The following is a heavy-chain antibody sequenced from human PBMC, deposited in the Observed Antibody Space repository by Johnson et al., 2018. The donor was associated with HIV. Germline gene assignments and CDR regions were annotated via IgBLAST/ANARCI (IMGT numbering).Heavy chain of an antibody. V-gene: IGHV3-30-3*01. CDR2: ISYDGINK. J-gene: IGHJ3*02. CDR3: ARDLVGGSYLLGAFDI. Sequence: QVQLVESGGGVVQPGRSLRLSCAASGFSFSYYAMHWVRQAPGKGLEWVAVISYDGINKYYAQSVKGRFTISRDNSKKTLYLQMNSLRAEDTAGYNCARDLVGGSYLLGAFDIWGQGTMVTVSS. D-gene: IGHD1-26*01. CDR1: GFSFSYYA.